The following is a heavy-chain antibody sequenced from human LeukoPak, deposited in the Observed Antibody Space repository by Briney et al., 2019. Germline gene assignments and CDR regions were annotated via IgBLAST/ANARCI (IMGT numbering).Heavy chain of an antibody. V-gene: IGHV3-23*01. D-gene: IGHD4-11*01. Sequence: GGSLRLSCAASGFTFSNYAMSWVRQAPGKGLEWVSSISGTGGSTYYADSVKGRFTISRDNSNNTLFLQMNSLRAEDTAVYYCAKSGSFTVTSNFDYWGQGTLVTVSS. CDR3: AKSGSFTVTSNFDY. J-gene: IGHJ4*02. CDR2: ISGTGGST. CDR1: GFTFSNYA.